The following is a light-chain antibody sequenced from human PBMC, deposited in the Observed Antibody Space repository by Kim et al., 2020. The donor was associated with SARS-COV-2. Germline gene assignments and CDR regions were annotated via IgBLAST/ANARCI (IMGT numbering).Light chain of an antibody. J-gene: IGKJ3*01. CDR1: QVIADA. CDR2: GAS. V-gene: IGKV1-27*01. Sequence: DIQMTQSPSSLSASVGDRVTITCRASQVIADAVAWYQQKPGKVPELLIYGASTLHSGVPSRFSGSGSGTDFTLTISSLQPEDVATYYCQKYNNVPLTFGPGTKVEIK. CDR3: QKYNNVPLT.